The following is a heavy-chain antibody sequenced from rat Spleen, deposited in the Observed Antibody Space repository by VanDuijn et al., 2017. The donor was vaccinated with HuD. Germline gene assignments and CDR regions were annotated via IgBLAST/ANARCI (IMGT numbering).Heavy chain of an antibody. J-gene: IGHJ2*01. V-gene: IGHV5-7*01. CDR1: GFTFSDYY. Sequence: EVQLVESGGGLVQPGRSLKLSCAASGFTFSDYYMAWVRQAPKKGLEWVASISYDGSSTYYRDSVKGRFTISRDNAKSTLYLQMDSLRSEDTATYYCARHSPIIRGTRYFDYWGQGVMVTVSS. CDR3: ARHSPIIRGTRYFDY. D-gene: IGHD4-3*01. CDR2: ISYDGSST.